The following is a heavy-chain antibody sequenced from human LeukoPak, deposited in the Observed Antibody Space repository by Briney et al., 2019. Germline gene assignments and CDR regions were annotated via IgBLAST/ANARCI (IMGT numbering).Heavy chain of an antibody. V-gene: IGHV1-2*02. CDR2: INPNSGGT. J-gene: IGHJ6*02. CDR3: AREAEAGIFRYYYYGMDV. D-gene: IGHD6-19*01. CDR1: GYTFTGYY. Sequence: GASVKVSCKASGYTFTGYYMHWVRQAPGQGLEWMGWINPNSGGTNYAQKFQGRVTMTRDTSISTAYMELSRLRSDDTAVYYCAREAEAGIFRYYYYGMDVWGQGTTVTVSS.